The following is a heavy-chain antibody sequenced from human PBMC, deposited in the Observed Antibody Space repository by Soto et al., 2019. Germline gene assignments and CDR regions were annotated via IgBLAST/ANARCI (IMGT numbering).Heavy chain of an antibody. D-gene: IGHD3-10*01. CDR1: GFTFRTYG. V-gene: IGHV3-33*08. CDR3: ATDAGSAPFDY. CDR2: IWSDGSYK. Sequence: TGGSLRLSCAASGFTFRTYGMHWVRQAPGKGLEWVAVIWSDGSYKIYADSVKGRFTISRDNSKNTLYLQLNSLRVEDTAVYYCATDAGSAPFDYWGHGTLVTVSS. J-gene: IGHJ4*01.